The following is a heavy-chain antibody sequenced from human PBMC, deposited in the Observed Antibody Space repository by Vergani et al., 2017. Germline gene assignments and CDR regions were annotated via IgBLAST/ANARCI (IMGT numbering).Heavy chain of an antibody. Sequence: EVQLLESGGDLVQPGGSLRLSCAASVFTFNHYAMNWVRQAPGKGLEWVLGISGSGGSTYYAGSVKGRFTISRDSSKNTLYLQMNSMSAGDTAVYYCAKTNPRNSGYDYLYYYHAMDVWGQGTTVTVSS. J-gene: IGHJ6*02. CDR2: ISGSGGST. CDR1: VFTFNHYA. CDR3: AKTNPRNSGYDYLYYYHAMDV. D-gene: IGHD5-12*01. V-gene: IGHV3-23*01.